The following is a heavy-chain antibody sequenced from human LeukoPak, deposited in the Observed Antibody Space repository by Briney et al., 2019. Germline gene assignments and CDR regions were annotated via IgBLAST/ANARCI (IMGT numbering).Heavy chain of an antibody. V-gene: IGHV3-7*03. D-gene: IGHD2-8*02. J-gene: IGHJ4*02. CDR3: ASPRGPTGLDY. CDR1: GFTFSSYG. Sequence: GRSLRLSCAASGFTFSSYGMHWVRQAPGKGLEWVANIKQDGSEKYYVDSVKGRFTISRDNSKNTLYLQMNSLRAEDTAVYYCASPRGPTGLDYWGQGTLVTVSS. CDR2: IKQDGSEK.